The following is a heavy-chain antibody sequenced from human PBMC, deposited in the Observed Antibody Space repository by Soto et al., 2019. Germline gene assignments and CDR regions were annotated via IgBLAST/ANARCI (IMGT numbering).Heavy chain of an antibody. D-gene: IGHD4-17*01. CDR1: GGSISSYY. J-gene: IGHJ4*02. CDR3: ARAIGLRGGFDY. V-gene: IGHV4-59*01. Sequence: PSETLSLTCTVSGGSISSYYWSWIRQPPGKGLEWIGYIYYSGSTNYNPSLKSRVTISVDTSKNQFSLKLSSVTAADTAVYYCARAIGLRGGFDYWGQGTLVTVSS. CDR2: IYYSGST.